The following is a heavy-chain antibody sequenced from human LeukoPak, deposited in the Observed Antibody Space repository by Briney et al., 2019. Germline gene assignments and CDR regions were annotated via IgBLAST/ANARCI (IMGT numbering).Heavy chain of an antibody. J-gene: IGHJ4*02. Sequence: SETLSLTCAVYGGSFSGYYWSWIRQPPGKGLEWIGEINHSGSTNYNPSLKSRVTISVDTSKNQSSLKLSSVTAADTAVYYCAADYYDSSGYYNWGQGTLVTVSS. CDR3: AADYYDSSGYYN. CDR1: GGSFSGYY. V-gene: IGHV4-34*01. D-gene: IGHD3-22*01. CDR2: INHSGST.